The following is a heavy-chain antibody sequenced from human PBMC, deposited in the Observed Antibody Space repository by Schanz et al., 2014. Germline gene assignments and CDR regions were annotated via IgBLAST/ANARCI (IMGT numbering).Heavy chain of an antibody. Sequence: QLVESGGGLVEPGGSLRLSCAASGFTFSAYWMAWVRQAPGKGLEWVAAINQAASVQYYVDSVKGRFTISRDDAKNSHYLQMNSLRVEDTAVFYCVKIGYTHWSLDDWGQGILVTVSS. D-gene: IGHD6-13*01. CDR3: VKIGYTHWSLDD. CDR1: GFTFSAYW. CDR2: INQAASVQ. J-gene: IGHJ4*02. V-gene: IGHV3-7*01.